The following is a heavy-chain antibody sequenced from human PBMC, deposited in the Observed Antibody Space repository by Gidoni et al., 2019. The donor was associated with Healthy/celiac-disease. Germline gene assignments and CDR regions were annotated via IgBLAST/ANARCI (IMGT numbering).Heavy chain of an antibody. V-gene: IGHV4-59*01. Sequence: QPPGKGLEWIGYIYYSGSTNYNPSLKSRVTISVDTSKNQFSLKLSSVTAADTAVYHCARGTLIYGSGSYSNWFDPWGQGTLVTVSS. CDR2: IYYSGST. J-gene: IGHJ5*02. CDR3: ARGTLIYGSGSYSNWFDP. D-gene: IGHD3-10*01.